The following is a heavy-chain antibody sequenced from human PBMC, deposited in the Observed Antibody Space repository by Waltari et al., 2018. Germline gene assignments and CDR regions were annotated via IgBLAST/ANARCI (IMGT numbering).Heavy chain of an antibody. V-gene: IGHV4-34*01. CDR3: ARGGGSTSCPWFDP. Sequence: QVQLQQWGAGLLKPSETLSLTCAVYGGSFSGYYWSWIRQPPGKGLAWIGEINHIGSTSYTPSRKSRVTISVDTSKNQFSLKLSSVTAADTAVYYCARGGGSTSCPWFDPWGQGTLVTVSS. CDR1: GGSFSGYY. D-gene: IGHD2-2*01. CDR2: INHIGST. J-gene: IGHJ5*02.